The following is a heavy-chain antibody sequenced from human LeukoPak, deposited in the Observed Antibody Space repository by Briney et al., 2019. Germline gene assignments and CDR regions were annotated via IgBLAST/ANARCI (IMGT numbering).Heavy chain of an antibody. D-gene: IGHD3-9*01. J-gene: IGHJ3*02. CDR3: AKVSPYYDILTGFENAFDI. V-gene: IGHV3-23*01. Sequence: PGGSLRLSCAASGFTFSSYAMTWVRQAPGKGLEWVSGISDSGGGTYYADSVKGRFTISRDNSKNTLYLQMNSLRAEDTAVYYCAKVSPYYDILTGFENAFDIWGQGTMVTVSS. CDR1: GFTFSSYA. CDR2: ISDSGGGT.